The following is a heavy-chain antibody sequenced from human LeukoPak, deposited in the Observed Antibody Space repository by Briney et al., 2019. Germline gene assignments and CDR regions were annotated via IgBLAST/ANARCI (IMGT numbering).Heavy chain of an antibody. CDR2: ISGSSSHI. CDR3: ARVSYYDDASGIDF. D-gene: IGHD3-16*01. CDR1: GFTFSDYY. J-gene: IGHJ4*02. V-gene: IGHV3-11*05. Sequence: SGGSLRLSCEASGFTFSDYYLGWIRQAPGKGLEWISYISGSSSHINYADSVKGRFTISRDSAKNSLYLQMNSLGAEDTAVYYCARVSYYDDASGIDFWGQGTLVTVSS.